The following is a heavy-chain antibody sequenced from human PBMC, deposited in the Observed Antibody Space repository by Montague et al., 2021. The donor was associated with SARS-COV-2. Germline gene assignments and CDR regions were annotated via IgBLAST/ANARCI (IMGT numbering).Heavy chain of an antibody. CDR2: GYNNGDT. J-gene: IGHJ3*01. CDR3: ARGCAFDL. V-gene: IGHV4-59*08. CDR1: GGSTASRY. Sequence: SETLSLTCTVSGGSTASRYWNWSRKSPGERKVWIGYGYNNGDTKYNPSLQSRVTISIDMSENQFSLRLNSVTAPDTAVYFCARGCAFDLWGQGGLVTVSS.